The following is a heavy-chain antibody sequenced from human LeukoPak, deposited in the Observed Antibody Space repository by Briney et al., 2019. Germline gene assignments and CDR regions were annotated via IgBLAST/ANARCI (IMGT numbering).Heavy chain of an antibody. CDR2: IYTSGST. Sequence: SETLSLTCTVSGGSISSYYWSWIRQPAGKGLEWIGRIYTSGSTNYNPSLKSRVTISVDTSKNQFSLKLSSVTAADTAVYYCARSRRYYDSSGYFTDAFDIWGQGTMVTVSS. J-gene: IGHJ3*02. CDR3: ARSRRYYDSSGYFTDAFDI. CDR1: GGSISSYY. D-gene: IGHD3-22*01. V-gene: IGHV4-4*07.